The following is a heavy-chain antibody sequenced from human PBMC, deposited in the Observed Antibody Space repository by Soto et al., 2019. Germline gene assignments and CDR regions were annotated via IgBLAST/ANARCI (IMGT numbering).Heavy chain of an antibody. CDR3: ARGPLGWLLPRTGHLHNYYYYYHYLLDV. J-gene: IGHJ6*02. V-gene: IGHV2-70*01. Sequence: ESGPTLVNPTQTLTLTCTFSGFSLSTSGMCVSWIRQPPGKALEWLALIDWDDDKYYSTSLKTRLTISKDTSKNQVVLTMTNMDPVDTATYYCARGPLGWLLPRTGHLHNYYYYYHYLLDVCGQGTTVTVYS. CDR2: IDWDDDK. D-gene: IGHD3-22*01. CDR1: GFSLSTSGMC.